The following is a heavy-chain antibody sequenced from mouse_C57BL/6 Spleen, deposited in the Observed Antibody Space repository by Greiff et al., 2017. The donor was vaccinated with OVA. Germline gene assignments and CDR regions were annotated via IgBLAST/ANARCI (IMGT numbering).Heavy chain of an antibody. D-gene: IGHD3-2*02. J-gene: IGHJ3*01. V-gene: IGHV1-82*01. CDR1: GYAFSSSW. Sequence: QVQLQQSGPELVKPGASVKISCKAFGYAFSSSWLNWVKQRPGKGLEWIGRIYPGDGDTNYNGKFKGKATLTADKSSSTAYMQLSSLTSEDSAVYFCARSGAPAWFAYWGQGTLVTVSA. CDR2: IYPGDGDT. CDR3: ARSGAPAWFAY.